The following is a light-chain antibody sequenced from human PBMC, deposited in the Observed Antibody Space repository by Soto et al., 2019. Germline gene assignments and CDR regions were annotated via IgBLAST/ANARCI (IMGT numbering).Light chain of an antibody. Sequence: NFMLTQPHSVSESPGKTVTISCTRSSGSIASNYVQWYQQRPGSAPTTVIYEDNQRPSGVPDRFSGSIDSSSNSASLTISGLKTEDEADYYCQSYAGRVFGGGTELTVL. V-gene: IGLV6-57*04. CDR2: EDN. CDR1: SGSIASNY. J-gene: IGLJ2*01. CDR3: QSYAGRV.